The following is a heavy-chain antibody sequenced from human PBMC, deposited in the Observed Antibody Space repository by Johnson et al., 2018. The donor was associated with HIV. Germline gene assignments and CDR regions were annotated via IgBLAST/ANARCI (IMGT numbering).Heavy chain of an antibody. CDR1: GFTFSNYG. CDR2: IRYDETNK. V-gene: IGHV3-30*02. Sequence: QVQLVESGGGVVQPGGSLRLSCAASGFTFSNYGMHWVRQAPGKGLEWVAFIRYDETNKDYADSVKGRFTISRDSSKNTLFLQMNSLRVDDTAVYYCAKEAPGRWELLIWAAFDMWGQGTMVTVSP. J-gene: IGHJ3*02. D-gene: IGHD4-23*01. CDR3: AKEAPGRWELLIWAAFDM.